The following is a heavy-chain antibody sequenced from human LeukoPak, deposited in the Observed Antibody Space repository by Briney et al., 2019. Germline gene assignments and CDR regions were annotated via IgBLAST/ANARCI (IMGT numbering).Heavy chain of an antibody. J-gene: IGHJ4*02. CDR1: GFTFSTYA. CDR2: ISSSGSTI. V-gene: IGHV3-48*03. D-gene: IGHD2-15*01. CDR3: ARCSGGSCYYFDY. Sequence: PGGSLRLSCAASGFTFSTYAMSWVRQAPGKGLEWVSYISSSGSTIYYADSVKGRFTISRDNAKNSLYLQMNSLRAEDTAVYYCARCSGGSCYYFDYWGQGTLVTVSS.